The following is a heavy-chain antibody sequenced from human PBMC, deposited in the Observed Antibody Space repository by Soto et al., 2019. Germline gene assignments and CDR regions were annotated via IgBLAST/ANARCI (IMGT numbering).Heavy chain of an antibody. CDR2: ISSSSSYI. CDR3: ARDGHWGWLRFMTTVLNEFYGMDV. J-gene: IGHJ6*02. CDR1: GFTFSSYI. D-gene: IGHD5-12*01. Sequence: GGSLRLSCAASGFTFSSYIMNWVRQAPGKGLEWVSSISSSSSYIYYADSVKGRFTISRDNAKNSLYLQMNSLRAEDTAVYYCARDGHWGWLRFMTTVLNEFYGMDVWGQGTTLTVSS. V-gene: IGHV3-21*01.